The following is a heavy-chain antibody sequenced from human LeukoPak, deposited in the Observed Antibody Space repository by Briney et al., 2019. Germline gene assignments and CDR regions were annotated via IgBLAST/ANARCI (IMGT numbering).Heavy chain of an antibody. Sequence: PGGSLRLSCSASGFTFSSYAMHWVRQAPGKGPEYVSAISSNGGSTYYADSVKGRFTISRDNSKNTLYLQMSSLRAEDTAVYYCVKGVVVPAAMITPFDYWGQGTLVTVSS. CDR1: GFTFSSYA. CDR2: ISSNGGST. CDR3: VKGVVVPAAMITPFDY. J-gene: IGHJ4*02. D-gene: IGHD2-2*01. V-gene: IGHV3-64D*09.